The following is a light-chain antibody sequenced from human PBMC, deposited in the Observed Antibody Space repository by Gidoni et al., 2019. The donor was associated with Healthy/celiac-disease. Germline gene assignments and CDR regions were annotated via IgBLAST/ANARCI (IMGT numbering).Light chain of an antibody. V-gene: IGKV3-11*01. J-gene: IGKJ4*02. CDR3: QQRSNWPPA. CDR2: DAS. CDR1: QSVSSY. Sequence: IVLTHPPATLSLSPGERATLSCRASQSVSSYLAWYQQKPGQAPRLLIYDASSRATGIPARFSGSGSGTDFTLTISSLEPEDFAVYYCQQRSNWPPAFGGGTKVEIK.